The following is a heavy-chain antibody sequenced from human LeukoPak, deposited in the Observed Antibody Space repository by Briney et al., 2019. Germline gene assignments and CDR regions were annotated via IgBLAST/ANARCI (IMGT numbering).Heavy chain of an antibody. Sequence: GGSLRLSCAASGFTFSSYAMTWVRQAPGEGLEWVSSIDASGGSTYYADSVKGRFTISRDNSKNTFFLQMNTLRAADTAVYYCAKGSGSGWYGWFAPWGQGTLVTVSS. CDR2: IDASGGST. D-gene: IGHD6-19*01. V-gene: IGHV3-23*01. CDR3: AKGSGSGWYGWFAP. CDR1: GFTFSSYA. J-gene: IGHJ5*02.